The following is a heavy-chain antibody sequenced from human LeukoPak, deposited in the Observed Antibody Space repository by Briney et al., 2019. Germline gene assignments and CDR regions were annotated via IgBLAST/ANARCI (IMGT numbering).Heavy chain of an antibody. CDR1: GFTFSSYS. CDR3: ARDGGILTNIVVVPAAIDY. CDR2: ISSSSSYI. V-gene: IGHV3-21*01. Sequence: GGSLRLSCAASGFTFSSYSMNWVRQAPGKGLEWVSSISSSSSYIYYADSVKGRFTISRDNAKNSLYLQMNSLRAEDTAVYYCARDGGILTNIVVVPAAIDYWGQGTLVTVSS. J-gene: IGHJ4*02. D-gene: IGHD2-2*02.